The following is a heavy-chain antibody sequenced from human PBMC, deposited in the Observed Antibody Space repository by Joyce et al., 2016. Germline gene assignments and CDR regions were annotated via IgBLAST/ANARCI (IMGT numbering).Heavy chain of an antibody. CDR3: ARSQWLAPLMY. D-gene: IGHD6-19*01. V-gene: IGHV4-34*01. J-gene: IGHJ4*02. CDR2: INNSGVT. CDR1: GGPFRGFF. Sequence: QVQLQQWGAGLLKPSETLSLTCAVSGGPFRGFFWTWVRQPQGKGLEGIGDINNSGVTNYNPSLKTRVTFSVDTSKNQFSLKLTSLSAADTAVYYCARSQWLAPLMYWGQGTPVTVSS.